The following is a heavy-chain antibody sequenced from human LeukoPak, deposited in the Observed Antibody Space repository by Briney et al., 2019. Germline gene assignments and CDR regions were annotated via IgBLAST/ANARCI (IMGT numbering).Heavy chain of an antibody. CDR2: IYYSGST. D-gene: IGHD3-22*01. CDR1: GGSISSYY. CDR3: ARIKYYYDSSGYAHSYFDL. J-gene: IGHJ2*01. V-gene: IGHV4-59*01. Sequence: SETLSLTCTVSGGSISSYYWSWIRQPPGKGLEWIGYIYYSGSTNYNPSLKSRVTISVDTSKNQFSLKLSSVTAADTAVYYCARIKYYYDSSGYAHSYFDLWGRGTLVTVSS.